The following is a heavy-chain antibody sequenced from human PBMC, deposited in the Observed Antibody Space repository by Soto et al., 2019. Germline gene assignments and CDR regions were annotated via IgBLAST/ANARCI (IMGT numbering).Heavy chain of an antibody. J-gene: IGHJ6*02. D-gene: IGHD3-10*01. CDR3: VKQRGSGKTDYYNIDV. Sequence: EVQLLESGGGLVQPGGSLRLSCETSGFSFNSYAMTWVRQAPGMGLEWVAVINYNSRATFHAQSVKGRFTISRDNSRDTVFLQMDSLRAEDTAVYYCVKQRGSGKTDYYNIDVWGLGTTVIVSS. CDR2: INYNSRAT. CDR1: GFSFNSYA. V-gene: IGHV3-23*01.